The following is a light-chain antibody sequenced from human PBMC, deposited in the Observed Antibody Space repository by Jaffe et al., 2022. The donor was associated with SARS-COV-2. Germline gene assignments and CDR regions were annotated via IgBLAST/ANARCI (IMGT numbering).Light chain of an antibody. CDR1: SSNIGSNY. J-gene: IGLJ2*01. Sequence: QSVLTQPPSASGTPGQRVTISCSGSSSNIGSNYVYWYQQLPGTAPKLLIYRSSQRPSGVPDRLSGSKSGTSASLAISGLRSEDEADYYCAAWDDSLSAVVFGGGTKLTVL. V-gene: IGLV1-47*01. CDR3: AAWDDSLSAVV. CDR2: RSS.